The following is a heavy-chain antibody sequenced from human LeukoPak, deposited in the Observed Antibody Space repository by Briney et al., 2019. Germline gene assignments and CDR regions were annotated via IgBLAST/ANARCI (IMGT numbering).Heavy chain of an antibody. CDR2: VIPIFGTT. CDR1: GGPFNSYA. Sequence: ASVKVSCKASGGPFNSYAFSWVRQAPGQGLEWIGGVIPIFGTTGYAQKFLGRVTITTDESTSTAYMELSSLRSDDTAVYYCARDPGSPARRSPAFDIWGQGTMVTVSS. D-gene: IGHD2-2*01. J-gene: IGHJ3*02. CDR3: ARDPGSPARRSPAFDI. V-gene: IGHV1-69*05.